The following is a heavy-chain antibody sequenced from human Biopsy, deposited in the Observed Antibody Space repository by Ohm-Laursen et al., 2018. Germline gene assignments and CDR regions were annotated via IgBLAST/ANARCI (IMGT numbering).Heavy chain of an antibody. J-gene: IGHJ4*02. CDR2: ISHTGYT. CDR1: GGPIDSYY. CDR3: ARGSNDFGGLYFPR. Sequence: SETLSLTCTVSGGPIDSYYWTWIRQPPGKGLEWIGHISHTGYTSYKSSLKSRVTISVDTSRNHFSLRLSSLTAADTAVYYCARGSNDFGGLYFPRWGQGTLLTVSS. V-gene: IGHV4-59*01. D-gene: IGHD4-23*01.